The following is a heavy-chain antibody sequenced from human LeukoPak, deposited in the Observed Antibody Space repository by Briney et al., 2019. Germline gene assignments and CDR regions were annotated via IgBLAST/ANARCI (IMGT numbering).Heavy chain of an antibody. CDR3: ARVDCSSTSCYRGWDYYYYMDV. D-gene: IGHD2-2*01. CDR2: ISAYNGNT. J-gene: IGHJ6*03. Sequence: ASVKVSCKASGYTFTSYGISWVRQAPGQGLEWMGWISAYNGNTNYAQKLQGRVTMTTDTSTSTAYMELRSLRSDDTAVYYCARVDCSSTSCYRGWDYYYYMDVWGKGTTVTVSS. CDR1: GYTFTSYG. V-gene: IGHV1-18*01.